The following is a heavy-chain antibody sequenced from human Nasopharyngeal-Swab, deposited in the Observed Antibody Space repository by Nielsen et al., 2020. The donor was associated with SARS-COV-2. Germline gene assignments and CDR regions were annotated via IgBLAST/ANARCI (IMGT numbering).Heavy chain of an antibody. J-gene: IGHJ6*02. Sequence: SETLSLTCAVYGGSFSGYYWSWIRQPPGKGLEWIGEINHSGSTNYNPSFKSRVTISVDTSKNQFSLKLSSVTAADTAVYYCASLLNPILTGYYYYYYGMDVWGQGTTVTVSS. CDR3: ASLLNPILTGYYYYYYGMDV. CDR2: INHSGST. CDR1: GGSFSGYY. D-gene: IGHD3-9*01. V-gene: IGHV4-34*01.